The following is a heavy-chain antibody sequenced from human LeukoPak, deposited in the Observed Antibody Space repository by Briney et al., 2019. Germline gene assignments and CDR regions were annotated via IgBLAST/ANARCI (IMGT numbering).Heavy chain of an antibody. CDR3: ARTPESPYYDYVWGSYRNNWFDP. J-gene: IGHJ5*02. V-gene: IGHV4-4*07. Sequence: SETLSLTCTVSGGSISSYYWSWIRQPAGKGLEWIGRIYTSGSTNYNPSLKSRVTMSVDTSKNQFSLKLSSVTAADTAVYYCARTPESPYYDYVWGSYRNNWFDPWGQGTLVTVSS. D-gene: IGHD3-16*02. CDR1: GGSISSYY. CDR2: IYTSGST.